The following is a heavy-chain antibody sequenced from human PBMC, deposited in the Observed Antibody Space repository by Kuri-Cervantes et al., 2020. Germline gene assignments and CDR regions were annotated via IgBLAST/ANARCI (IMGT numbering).Heavy chain of an antibody. J-gene: IGHJ4*02. CDR1: GGTFSSYA. V-gene: IGHV1-69*13. Sequence: SVKVSCKASGGTFSSYAISWVRQAPGQGLEWMGGIIPIFGTANYAQKFQGRVTITADESTSTAYMELSSLRSEDTAVYYCASEDYDILTGPIDYWGQGTLVTVSS. CDR3: ASEDYDILTGPIDY. CDR2: IIPIFGTA. D-gene: IGHD3-9*01.